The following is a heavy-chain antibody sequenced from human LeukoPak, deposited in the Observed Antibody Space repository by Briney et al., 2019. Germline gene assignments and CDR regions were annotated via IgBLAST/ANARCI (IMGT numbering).Heavy chain of an antibody. CDR2: ISSSSSYI. CDR1: GFTFSSYS. CDR3: AKGGNYYGSHPYYFDY. J-gene: IGHJ4*02. Sequence: GGSLRLSCAASGFTFSSYSMNWVRQAPGKGLEWVSSISSSSSYIYYADSVKGRFTISRDNSKNTLYLQMNSLRAEDTAVYYCAKGGNYYGSHPYYFDYWGQGTLVTVSS. V-gene: IGHV3-21*04. D-gene: IGHD3-10*01.